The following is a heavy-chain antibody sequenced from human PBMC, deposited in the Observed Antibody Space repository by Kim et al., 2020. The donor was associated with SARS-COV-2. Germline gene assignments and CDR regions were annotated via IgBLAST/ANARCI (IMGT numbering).Heavy chain of an antibody. CDR2: ISYDGSNQ. CDR3: AKDRDRYGVYFYGIDV. J-gene: IGHJ6*04. Sequence: GGSLRLSCAASGFTFSSYGMHWVRQAPGKGLEWVAVISYDGSNQYYADSVKGRFTISRETSKNTLYLQMNSLRAEDTAVYFCAKDRDRYGVYFYGIDVWGEGTTVTVSS. D-gene: IGHD4-17*01. V-gene: IGHV3-30*18. CDR1: GFTFSSYG.